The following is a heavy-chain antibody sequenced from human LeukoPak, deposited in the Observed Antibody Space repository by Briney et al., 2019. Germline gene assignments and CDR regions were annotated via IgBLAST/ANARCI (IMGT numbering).Heavy chain of an antibody. Sequence: GGSLRLSCAASGFTFSTYSMNWVRLAPGKGLEWVSSTEPGTGSIADPVQGRFTISRDNAQNSLYLQMNSLRVEDTAVYYCARDYRDAYGYRYFDLWGRGTLVTVSS. V-gene: IGHV3-21*01. J-gene: IGHJ2*01. CDR3: ARDYRDAYGYRYFDL. CDR1: GFTFSTYS. CDR2: TEPGTGS. D-gene: IGHD3-10*01.